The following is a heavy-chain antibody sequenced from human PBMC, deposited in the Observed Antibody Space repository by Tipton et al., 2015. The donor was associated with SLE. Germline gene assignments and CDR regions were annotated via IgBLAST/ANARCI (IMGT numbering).Heavy chain of an antibody. J-gene: IGHJ4*02. CDR3: AKWSVVASGQPFGH. CDR2: SYSGGST. CDR1: GDSISPNY. V-gene: IGHV4-59*01. D-gene: IGHD2-21*01. Sequence: TLSLTCSVSGDSISPNYWTWIRQPPGQRLEWMGYSYSGGSTNYNPALESRVFISVDTSKSQFSLHLTSVTAADTAVYYCAKWSVVASGQPFGHWGQGILVTVSS.